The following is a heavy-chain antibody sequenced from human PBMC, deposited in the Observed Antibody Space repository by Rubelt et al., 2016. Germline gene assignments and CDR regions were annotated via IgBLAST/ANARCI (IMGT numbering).Heavy chain of an antibody. J-gene: IGHJ4*02. CDR1: GFSLSTSGVG. Sequence: QITLKESGPTLVKPTQTLTLTCTFSGFSLSTSGVGVGWIRQPPGKALEWLALIYWDDDKRYSPSLKNRLTINKDTSKNQVVLTMTNMDPVDTATDHCAHKFTGGFDRWGQGTLVTVSS. D-gene: IGHD2-8*02. CDR2: IYWDDDK. CDR3: AHKFTGGFDR. V-gene: IGHV2-5*02.